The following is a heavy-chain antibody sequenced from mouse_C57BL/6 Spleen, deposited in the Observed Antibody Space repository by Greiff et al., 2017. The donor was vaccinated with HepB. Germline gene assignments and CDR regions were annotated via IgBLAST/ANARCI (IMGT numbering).Heavy chain of an antibody. V-gene: IGHV1-15*01. CDR1: GYTFTDYE. CDR3: TRNHYDGRYNYAMDY. CDR2: IDPETGGT. J-gene: IGHJ4*01. Sequence: QVQLQQSGAELVRPGASVTLSCKASGYTFTDYEMHWVKQTPVHGLEWIGAIDPETGGTAYNQKFKGKAILTADKSSSTAYMELRSLTSEDSAVYYCTRNHYDGRYNYAMDYWGQGTSVTVSS. D-gene: IGHD1-2*01.